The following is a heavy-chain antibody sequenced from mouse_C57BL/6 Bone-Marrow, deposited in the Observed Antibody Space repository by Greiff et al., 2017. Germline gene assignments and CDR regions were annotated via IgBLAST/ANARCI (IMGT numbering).Heavy chain of an antibody. CDR1: GFTFNTYA. CDR2: IRSKSSNYAT. V-gene: IGHV10-3*01. Sequence: EVQGVESGGGLVQPKGSLKLSCAASGFTFNTYAMHWVRQAPGKGLEWVARIRSKSSNYATYYADSVKDRFTISRDDLQSMLYLRMNNMKTEDTAMYDCVREGGTFYYFDDWGEGTTLTVSS. CDR3: VREGGTFYYFDD. J-gene: IGHJ2*01.